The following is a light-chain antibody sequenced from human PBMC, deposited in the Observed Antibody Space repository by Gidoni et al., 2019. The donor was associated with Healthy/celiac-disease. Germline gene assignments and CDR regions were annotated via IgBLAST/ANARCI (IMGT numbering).Light chain of an antibody. Sequence: EIVMTQSPAPLSVSPGELATLSCRARQSVSSNLAWYQQKPGQAPRRLIYGASTRATGIPARFSGSGSGTEFTLTISSLQSEDFAVYYCQQYNNWPLYTFGQGTKLEIK. CDR2: GAS. V-gene: IGKV3-15*01. CDR1: QSVSSN. J-gene: IGKJ2*01. CDR3: QQYNNWPLYT.